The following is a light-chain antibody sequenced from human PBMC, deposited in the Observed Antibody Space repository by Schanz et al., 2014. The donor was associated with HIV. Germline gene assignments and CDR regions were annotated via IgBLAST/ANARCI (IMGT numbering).Light chain of an antibody. Sequence: EIVLTQSPGSLSLSPGGRATLSCGASQRLSSSYLAWYQQKRDQPPRLVIYATSTRAAGIPDRFSGTWSGTDFTLTISRLEPEDFAVYFCQYFGNSGGTFGGGTKVEIK. CDR1: QRLSSSY. V-gene: IGKV3-20*01. CDR2: ATS. CDR3: QYFGNSGGT. J-gene: IGKJ4*01.